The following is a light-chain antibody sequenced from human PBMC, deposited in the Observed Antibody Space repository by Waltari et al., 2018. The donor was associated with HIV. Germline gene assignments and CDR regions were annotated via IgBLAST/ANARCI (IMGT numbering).Light chain of an antibody. V-gene: IGLV2-14*01. CDR1: SSDVGVYNY. CDR3: SSYTSSSTSEV. CDR2: EFS. Sequence: QSALTQPASVSGSPGQSITITCTGTSSDVGVYNYVSWYQQHPGKAPKLMIYEFSNRPSGVSNRFSGSKSGNTASLTISGLQAEDEADYYCSSYTSSSTSEVFGGGTKLTVL. J-gene: IGLJ3*02.